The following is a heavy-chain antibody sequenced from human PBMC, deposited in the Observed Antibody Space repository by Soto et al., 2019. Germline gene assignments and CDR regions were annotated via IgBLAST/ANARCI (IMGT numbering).Heavy chain of an antibody. Sequence: EVQLVESGGGLVQPGGSLRLSCAASGFTLSGRSMHWVRQAPGKGLVWVSGIDNAGTDSTYADSVEGRFTSSRDNAKNKLYLQMNSLRVEDTAVYYCARGWFGPDVWGKGTTVTVSS. CDR3: ARGWFGPDV. CDR2: IDNAGTDS. V-gene: IGHV3-74*01. J-gene: IGHJ6*04. D-gene: IGHD3-10*01. CDR1: GFTLSGRS.